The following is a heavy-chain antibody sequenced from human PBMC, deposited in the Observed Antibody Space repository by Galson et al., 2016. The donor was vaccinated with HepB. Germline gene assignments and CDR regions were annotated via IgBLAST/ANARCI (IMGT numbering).Heavy chain of an antibody. J-gene: IGHJ4*02. D-gene: IGHD3-22*01. V-gene: IGHV3-23*05. CDR1: GFVFRNYA. CDR2: IYKNGAAT. CDR3: ANGGYYNFDQ. Sequence: LRLSCAASGFVFRNYAMNWVRQAPGKGLEWVSGIYKNGAATYYADSVKGRFTISRDNSKNTLYLQMNSLRPEDTAVYYCANGGYYNFDQWGQGTLVTVSS.